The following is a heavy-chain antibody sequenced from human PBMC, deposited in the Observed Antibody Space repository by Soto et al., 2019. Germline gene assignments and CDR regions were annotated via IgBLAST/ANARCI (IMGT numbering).Heavy chain of an antibody. D-gene: IGHD2-15*01. V-gene: IGHV3-30*18. J-gene: IGHJ4*02. CDR3: AKDSVTRSLVVVAATDY. CDR2: ISYDGSNK. Sequence: QVQLVESGGGVVQPGRSLRLSCAASGFTFSSYGMHWVRQAPGKGLEWVAVISYDGSNKYYADSVKGRFTISRDNSENTLYLQMNSLRAEDTAVYYCAKDSVTRSLVVVAATDYWGQGTLVTVSS. CDR1: GFTFSSYG.